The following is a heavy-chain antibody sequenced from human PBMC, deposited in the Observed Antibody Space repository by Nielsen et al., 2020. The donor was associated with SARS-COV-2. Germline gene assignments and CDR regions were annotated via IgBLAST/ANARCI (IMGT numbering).Heavy chain of an antibody. CDR1: GFTFSSYY. V-gene: IGHV3-74*01. D-gene: IGHD2-2*01. Sequence: GGSLRLSCAGSGFTFSSYYMNRVRQAPGKGLVWVSRVKNDGSGTSYADSVKGRFTISRDNAKNSLYLQMNSLRADDTAVHYCARFGPSSFVEYQPQNWFDPWGQGTLVTVSS. CDR3: ARFGPSSFVEYQPQNWFDP. CDR2: VKNDGSGT. J-gene: IGHJ5*02.